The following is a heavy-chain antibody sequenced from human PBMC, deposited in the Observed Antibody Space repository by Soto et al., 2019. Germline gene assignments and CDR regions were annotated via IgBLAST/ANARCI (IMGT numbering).Heavy chain of an antibody. CDR2: ISSSGGST. Sequence: GSLRLSSAASGFSFNTYAIIFFRHSPGKGLEWVSAISSSGGSTYYADSVKGRFTISRDNSKNTLYLQMNSLSDEDTAVYYCAKGPPVGLQYFQYWGQGTLVTVSS. V-gene: IGHV3-23*01. D-gene: IGHD1-26*01. J-gene: IGHJ1*01. CDR1: GFSFNTYA. CDR3: AKGPPVGLQYFQY.